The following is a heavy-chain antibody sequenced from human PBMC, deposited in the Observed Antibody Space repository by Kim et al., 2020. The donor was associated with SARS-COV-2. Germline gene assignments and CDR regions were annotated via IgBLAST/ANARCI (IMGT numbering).Heavy chain of an antibody. V-gene: IGHV1-69*01. Sequence: ANYAQKFQGRVTITADESTSTAYMELSSLRSEDTAVYYCARGKVGATPDYWGQGTLVTVSS. J-gene: IGHJ4*02. CDR2: A. CDR3: ARGKVGATPDY. D-gene: IGHD1-26*01.